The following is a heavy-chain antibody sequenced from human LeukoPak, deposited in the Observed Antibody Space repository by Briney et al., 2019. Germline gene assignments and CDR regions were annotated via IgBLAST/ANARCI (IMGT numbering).Heavy chain of an antibody. D-gene: IGHD5-18*01. J-gene: IGHJ3*02. CDR3: ARTASRSLQDASDI. V-gene: IGHV5-51*01. CDR1: GHRFATSW. CDR2: IYPADSDT. Sequence: GESLKISCKDLGHRFATSWIAWVRQMPGKGLEWMGIIYPADSDTRYSPSFRGQVTISADRSTTTAYLQWSSLKDSDTAMYYCARTASRSLQDASDIWGQGTMVTVSS.